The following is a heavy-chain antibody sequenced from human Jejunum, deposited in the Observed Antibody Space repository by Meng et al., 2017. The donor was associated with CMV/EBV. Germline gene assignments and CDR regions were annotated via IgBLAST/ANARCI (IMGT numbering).Heavy chain of an antibody. D-gene: IGHD2-15*01. V-gene: IGHV3-30*19. CDR3: VRNGYGPDY. CDR2: ISYNGDNK. Sequence: LRRSCGASGCALDAYGLHWVRQAPGKGLEWVGFISYNGDNKQYIDSVKGRFTISRDSSKNTVTLQMVGLRPEDTAVYYCVRNGYGPDYWGPGTLVTVSS. J-gene: IGHJ4*02. CDR1: GCALDAYG.